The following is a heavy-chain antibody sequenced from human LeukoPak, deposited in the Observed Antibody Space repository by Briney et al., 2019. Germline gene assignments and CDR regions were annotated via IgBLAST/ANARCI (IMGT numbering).Heavy chain of an antibody. D-gene: IGHD3-10*01. J-gene: IGHJ4*02. V-gene: IGHV4-39*01. CDR1: GGSISSSLYL. CDR3: ARHLNWGTMVRGTRFDY. CDR2: MFYTGST. Sequence: SETLSLTCTVSGGSISSSLYLWAWIRQPPGKGLEWIASMFYTGSTYYNPSLKSRVSISVDTSKNQFSLKLSSVTAADTAVYYCARHLNWGTMVRGTRFDYWGQGTLVTVSS.